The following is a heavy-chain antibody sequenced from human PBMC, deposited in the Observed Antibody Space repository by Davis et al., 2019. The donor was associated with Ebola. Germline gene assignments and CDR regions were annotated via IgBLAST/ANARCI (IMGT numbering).Heavy chain of an antibody. CDR3: ARGSGSYYFDY. V-gene: IGHV3-23*01. CDR1: GFTFSSYS. J-gene: IGHJ4*02. D-gene: IGHD3-10*01. CDR2: ISGSGGST. Sequence: PGGSLRLSCAASGFTFSSYSMNWVRQAPGKGLEWVSAISGSGGSTYYADSVKGRFTISRDNSKNTLYLQMNSLRAEDTAVYYCARGSGSYYFDYWGQGTLVTVSS.